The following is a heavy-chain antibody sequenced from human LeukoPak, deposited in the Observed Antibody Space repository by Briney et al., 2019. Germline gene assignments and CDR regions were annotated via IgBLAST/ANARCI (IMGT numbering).Heavy chain of an antibody. J-gene: IGHJ4*02. Sequence: ASVKVSCKASGYTFTGYYMHWVRQAPGQGLEWMGWINPNSGGTNYGQKFQGRVTMTRDTSISTAYMELSRLRSDDTAVYYCARGTYIRGYSYGNALDYWGQGTLVTVSS. D-gene: IGHD5-18*01. V-gene: IGHV1-2*02. CDR2: INPNSGGT. CDR1: GYTFTGYY. CDR3: ARGTYIRGYSYGNALDY.